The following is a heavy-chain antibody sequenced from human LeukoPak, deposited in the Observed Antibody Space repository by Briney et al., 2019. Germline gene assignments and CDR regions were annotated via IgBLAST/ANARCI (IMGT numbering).Heavy chain of an antibody. CDR3: ARGLTYYYDSSGYYSDQH. D-gene: IGHD3-22*01. CDR1: GCTFTSYD. J-gene: IGHJ1*01. Sequence: ASVKVSCKASGCTFTSYDINWVRQATGQGLGWMGWMNPNSGNTGYAQKFQGRVTMTRNTSISTAYMELSSLRSEDTAVYYCARGLTYYYDSSGYYSDQHWGQGTLVTVSS. V-gene: IGHV1-8*01. CDR2: MNPNSGNT.